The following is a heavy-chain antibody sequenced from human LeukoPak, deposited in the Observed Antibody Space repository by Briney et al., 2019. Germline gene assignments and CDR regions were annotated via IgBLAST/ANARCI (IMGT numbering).Heavy chain of an antibody. J-gene: IGHJ5*02. CDR2: IRSKINTYAT. Sequence: GESLKLSCAASGFTFSGSAIHWVRQASGKGLEWVGRIRSKINTYATAYAASVKGRFTISRDDSKNMLYLQMNSLKTEDTAVYYCTTWEFDPWGQGTLVTVSS. CDR3: TTWEFDP. D-gene: IGHD1-26*01. V-gene: IGHV3-73*01. CDR1: GFTFSGSA.